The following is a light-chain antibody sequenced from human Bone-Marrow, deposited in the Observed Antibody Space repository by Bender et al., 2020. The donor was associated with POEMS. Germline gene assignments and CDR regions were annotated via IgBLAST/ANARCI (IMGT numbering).Light chain of an antibody. CDR3: SSYTTSSALEGV. CDR1: SSDLGSYDL. J-gene: IGLJ1*01. V-gene: IGLV2-14*02. CDR2: EVT. Sequence: QSALTQPASVSGSPGQSITISCTGTSSDLGSYDLVSWYQQRPGTAPKLMIYEVTKRPSGVSNRFSGSKSGNTASLTISGLQAEDEADYYCSSYTTSSALEGVFGTGTKVTVL.